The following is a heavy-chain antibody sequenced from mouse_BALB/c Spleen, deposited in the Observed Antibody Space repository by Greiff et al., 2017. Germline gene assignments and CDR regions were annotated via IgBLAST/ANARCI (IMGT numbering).Heavy chain of an antibody. V-gene: IGHV14-3*02. CDR1: GFTIKAPY. CDR2: FDPANGNT. Sequence: EVQLQQSGPELLKPGPPVKFSCTAFGFTIKAPYTPWVKQRPEQGREWIGRFDPANGNTKYDPKFQGKATITADTSSNTAYLQLSSLTSEDTAVYYCATTATWFAYWGQGTLVTVSA. D-gene: IGHD1-2*01. J-gene: IGHJ3*01. CDR3: ATTATWFAY.